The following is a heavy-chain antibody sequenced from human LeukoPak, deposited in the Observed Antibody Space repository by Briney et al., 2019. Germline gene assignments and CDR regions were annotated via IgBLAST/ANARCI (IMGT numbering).Heavy chain of an antibody. CDR3: ARGRGSGWYRSSSYYFDY. J-gene: IGHJ4*02. Sequence: ASVKVSRKASGYTFTSYYMHWVRQAPGQGLEWMGIINPSGGSTSYAQKFQGRVTMTRDTSTSTVYMELSSLRSEDTAVYYCARGRGSGWYRSSSYYFDYWGQGTLVTVSS. D-gene: IGHD6-19*01. CDR1: GYTFTSYY. V-gene: IGHV1-46*01. CDR2: INPSGGST.